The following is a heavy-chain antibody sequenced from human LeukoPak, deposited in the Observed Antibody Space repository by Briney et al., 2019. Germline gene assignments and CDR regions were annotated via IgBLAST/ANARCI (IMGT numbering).Heavy chain of an antibody. Sequence: GGSLRLSCAASGFTFDSYAMNWVRQAPGKGLEWVSGISANGGSTYYADSVKGRFTISRSNSKNTLYLQMNSLRAEDTAVYYCARDLPPLTYYDFWSGYSHFDYWGQGTLVTVSS. CDR2: ISANGGST. CDR3: ARDLPPLTYYDFWSGYSHFDY. CDR1: GFTFDSYA. D-gene: IGHD3-3*01. V-gene: IGHV3-23*01. J-gene: IGHJ4*02.